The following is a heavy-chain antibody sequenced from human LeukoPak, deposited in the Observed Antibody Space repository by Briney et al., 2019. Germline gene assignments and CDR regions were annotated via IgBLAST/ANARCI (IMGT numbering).Heavy chain of an antibody. CDR1: GGSFSGYY. CDR2: INHSGST. CDR3: ARGPTWIQLWDAHYWFDP. D-gene: IGHD5-18*01. V-gene: IGHV4-34*01. Sequence: PSETLSLTCAVSGGSFSGYYWSWIRQPPGKGLEWIGEINHSGSTNYNPSLKSRVTISVDTSKNQFSLKLSSVTAADTAVYYCARGPTWIQLWDAHYWFDPWGQGNLVTVSS. J-gene: IGHJ5*02.